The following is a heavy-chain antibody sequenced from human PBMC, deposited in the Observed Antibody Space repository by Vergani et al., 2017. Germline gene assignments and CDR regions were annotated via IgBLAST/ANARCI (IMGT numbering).Heavy chain of an antibody. Sequence: QVQLVESGGGVVQPGGSLRLSCAASGFTFNNYGMNWVRQAPGKGLEWVAFIRFDGINTYYADSLKGRFTISRDNSQNSLYLQMNSLRAEDTAVYYCAKTLLTFSRASGDHYYYCGMDVWGQGTTVTVSS. D-gene: IGHD2-2*01. CDR1: GFTFNNYG. CDR2: IRFDGINT. V-gene: IGHV3-30*02. CDR3: AKTLLTFSRASGDHYYYCGMDV. J-gene: IGHJ6*02.